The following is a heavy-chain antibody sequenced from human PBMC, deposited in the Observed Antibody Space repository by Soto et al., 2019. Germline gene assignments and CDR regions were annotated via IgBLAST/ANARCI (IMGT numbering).Heavy chain of an antibody. D-gene: IGHD1-26*01. CDR2: IKQDGSEK. CDR1: GFTFSSYW. V-gene: IGHV3-7*03. Sequence: GGSLRLSCAASGFTFSSYWMSWVRQAPGKGLEWVANIKQDGSEKYYVDSVKGRFTISRDNAKNSLYLQMNSLRAEDTAVYYCARDIVGATTVYYYGMDVWGLGTTVTVSS. CDR3: ARDIVGATTVYYYGMDV. J-gene: IGHJ6*02.